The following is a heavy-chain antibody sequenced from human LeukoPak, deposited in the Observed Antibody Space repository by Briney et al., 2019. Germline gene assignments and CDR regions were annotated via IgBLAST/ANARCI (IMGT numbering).Heavy chain of an antibody. Sequence: PSETLSLTCTVSGGSISSYYWSWLRQPPGKGLEWIGYIYYSGSTNYNPSLKSRVTISVDTSKNQFSLKLSSVTAADTAVYYCARLWFGDVWGQGTLVTVSS. CDR1: GGSISSYY. CDR2: IYYSGST. CDR3: ARLWFGDV. V-gene: IGHV4-59*01. D-gene: IGHD3-10*01. J-gene: IGHJ4*02.